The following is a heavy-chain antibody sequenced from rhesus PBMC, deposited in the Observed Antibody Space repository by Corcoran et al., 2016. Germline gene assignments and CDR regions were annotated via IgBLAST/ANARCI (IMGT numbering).Heavy chain of an antibody. CDR3: ARGGSGSYYSDHGLDS. J-gene: IGHJ6*01. CDR2: IYGSIGST. D-gene: IGHD3-16*01. V-gene: IGHV4S7*01. Sequence: QVQLQESGPGLVKPSETLSLTCAVSGGSISSGYGWSWIRQPPGKGLEWIGHIYGSIGSTYYNPSLKSRVTISKDTSKNQFSLKLSSVTAADTAVYYCARGGSGSYYSDHGLDSWGQGVVVTVSS. CDR1: GGSISSGYG.